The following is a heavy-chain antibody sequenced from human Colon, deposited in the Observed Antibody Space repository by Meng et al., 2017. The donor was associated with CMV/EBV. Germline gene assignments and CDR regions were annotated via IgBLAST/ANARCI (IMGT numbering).Heavy chain of an antibody. V-gene: IGHV3-53*01. CDR1: GFSVSKNY. CDR2: IYGGGTT. D-gene: IGHD2-2*01. J-gene: IGHJ4*02. CDR3: AKGDIVVVPAAQFDY. Sequence: GESLKISCAASGFSVSKNYMSWVRQAPGKGLEWVSVIYGGGTTYYADSVKGRFTISRDNSKNTLNLQMYSLRAEETAVYYCAKGDIVVVPAAQFDYWGQGTLVTVSS.